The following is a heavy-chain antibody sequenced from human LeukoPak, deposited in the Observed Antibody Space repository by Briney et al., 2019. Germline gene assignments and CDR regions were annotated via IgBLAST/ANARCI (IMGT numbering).Heavy chain of an antibody. J-gene: IGHJ4*02. CDR2: ITWNSGSI. D-gene: IGHD2-15*01. Sequence: GRSLRLSCAASGFTFDDYAMHWVRQAPGKGLEWVSGITWNSGSIVYADSVKGRFTIFRDNAKNSLYLQMNSLRAEDTAVYYCARVLDSSSSRYQAFPYWGQGTLVTVSS. CDR1: GFTFDDYA. V-gene: IGHV3-9*01. CDR3: ARVLDSSSSRYQAFPY.